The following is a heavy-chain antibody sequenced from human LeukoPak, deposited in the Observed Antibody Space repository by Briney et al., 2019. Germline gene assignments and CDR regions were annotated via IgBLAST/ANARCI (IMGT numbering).Heavy chain of an antibody. V-gene: IGHV3-30*18. CDR1: GFTFSSYG. J-gene: IGHJ4*02. D-gene: IGHD5-12*01. Sequence: PGRSLRLSCAASGFTFSSYGMHWVRQAPGKGLEWVAVISYDGSNKYYADSVKGRFTISRDNSKNTLYLQMNSLRAEDTAVYYCGKELAATIGEVGGYWGQGTLVTVSS. CDR3: GKELAATIGEVGGY. CDR2: ISYDGSNK.